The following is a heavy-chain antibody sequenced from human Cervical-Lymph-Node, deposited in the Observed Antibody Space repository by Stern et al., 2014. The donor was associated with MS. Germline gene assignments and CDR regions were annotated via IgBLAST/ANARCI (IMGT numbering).Heavy chain of an antibody. CDR2: IIPIFRTP. CDR1: GGTFSSYT. CDR3: ARDRMSIAAAGTSWFDP. V-gene: IGHV1-69*01. J-gene: IGHJ5*02. D-gene: IGHD6-13*01. Sequence: VQLVESGAEVKKPGSSVKVSCKASGGTFSSYTISWVRQAPGQGLEWMGGIIPIFRTPNYAQKFQGRVTITADESTSTAYMELSSLRSEDTAVYYCARDRMSIAAAGTSWFDPWGQGTLVTVS.